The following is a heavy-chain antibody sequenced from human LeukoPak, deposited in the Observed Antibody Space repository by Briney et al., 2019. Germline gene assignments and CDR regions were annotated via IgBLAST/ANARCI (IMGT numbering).Heavy chain of an antibody. CDR3: TRGLQERDIIRGFDF. Sequence: SGTLSLTCAVSGGSLSGYYWTWFRQPAGRGLEWIGRVYSTGTPNYNPSLKSRLAMSVDTSKNQFSLTLNSVTAADTAVYFCTRGLQERDIIRGFDFWGPGILVTVSS. V-gene: IGHV4-4*07. D-gene: IGHD3-10*01. CDR2: VYSTGTP. CDR1: GGSLSGYY. J-gene: IGHJ4*01.